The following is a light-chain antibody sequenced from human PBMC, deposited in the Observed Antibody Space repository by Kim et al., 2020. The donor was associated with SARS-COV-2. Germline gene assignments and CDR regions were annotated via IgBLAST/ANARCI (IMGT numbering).Light chain of an antibody. J-gene: IGLJ3*02. Sequence: ASVQLTCTLSGGHSTNAIAWHQQQPEKGPRYLMKLNSDGSHSKGDGIPDRFSGSTSGAERYLTISSLQSEDEADYYCQTWGTGIWVFGGGTQLTVL. CDR1: GGHSTNA. CDR3: QTWGTGIWV. V-gene: IGLV4-69*01. CDR2: LNSDGSH.